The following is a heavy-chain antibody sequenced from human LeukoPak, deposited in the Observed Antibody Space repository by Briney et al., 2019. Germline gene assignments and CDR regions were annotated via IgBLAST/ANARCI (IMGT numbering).Heavy chain of an antibody. J-gene: IGHJ4*02. Sequence: ASVKVSCKASGYTFTGYYMHWVRQAPGQGLEWMGWINPNSGGTSFTQQFQGRVTMTRDTSIRTAYMEVSRLRSDDTAVYYCARGRSIVGSGSLWKYWGQGTLVTVSS. V-gene: IGHV1-2*02. D-gene: IGHD3-10*01. CDR2: INPNSGGT. CDR3: ARGRSIVGSGSLWKY. CDR1: GYTFTGYY.